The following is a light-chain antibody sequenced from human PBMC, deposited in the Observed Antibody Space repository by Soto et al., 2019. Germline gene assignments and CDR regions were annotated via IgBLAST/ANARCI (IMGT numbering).Light chain of an antibody. V-gene: IGKV3-20*01. Sequence: EIVLTQSPGTLSLSPGERATLSCRASQSVSSTYLAGYQQKPGQAPRLLIYGASSRATGTPDRFSGSGSGTDFTLTISRLEPVDFAVYYCQQYDSSPRTFGQGTKVEIK. CDR1: QSVSSTY. CDR2: GAS. J-gene: IGKJ1*01. CDR3: QQYDSSPRT.